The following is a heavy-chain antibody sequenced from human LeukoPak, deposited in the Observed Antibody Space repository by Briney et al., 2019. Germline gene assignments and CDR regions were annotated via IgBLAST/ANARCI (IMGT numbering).Heavy chain of an antibody. Sequence: SETLSLTCAVYGGSFSGYYWSWIRQPPGKGLEWIGEINHSGSTNYNPSLKSRVTISVDTSKNQFSLKLSSVTAADTAVYYCARSAAVYYGGKVLGYYYMDVWGKGTTVTISS. V-gene: IGHV4-34*01. CDR3: ARSAAVYYGGKVLGYYYMDV. CDR1: GGSFSGYY. J-gene: IGHJ6*03. D-gene: IGHD4-23*01. CDR2: INHSGST.